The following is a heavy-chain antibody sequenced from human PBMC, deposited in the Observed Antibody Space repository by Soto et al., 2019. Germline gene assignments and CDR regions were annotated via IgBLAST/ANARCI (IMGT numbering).Heavy chain of an antibody. V-gene: IGHV3-66*01. CDR2: IYSGGST. Sequence: GGSLRLSCAASGFTVSSNYMSWVRQAPGKGLEWVSVIYSGGSTYYADSVKGRFTISRDNSKNTLYLQMNSLRAEDTAVYYCARGGVVVVAAFAVVGNDAFDIWGQGTMVTVSS. CDR1: GFTVSSNY. J-gene: IGHJ3*02. CDR3: ARGGVVVVAAFAVVGNDAFDI. D-gene: IGHD2-15*01.